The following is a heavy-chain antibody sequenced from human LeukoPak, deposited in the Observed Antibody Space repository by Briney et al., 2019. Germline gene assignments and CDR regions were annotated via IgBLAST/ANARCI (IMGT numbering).Heavy chain of an antibody. Sequence: GGSLRLSCAASGFTFSSYGMNWVRQAPGKGLEWVSSISGSGDRTYYADSVKGRFTISRDNSKNTLYLQMNSLRAEDTAVYYCANAPSSSWSLFVYWGQGTLVTVSS. D-gene: IGHD6-13*01. J-gene: IGHJ4*02. CDR3: ANAPSSSWSLFVY. V-gene: IGHV3-23*01. CDR1: GFTFSSYG. CDR2: ISGSGDRT.